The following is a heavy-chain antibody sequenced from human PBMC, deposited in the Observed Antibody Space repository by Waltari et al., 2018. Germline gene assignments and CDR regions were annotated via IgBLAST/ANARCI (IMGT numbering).Heavy chain of an antibody. Sequence: QLQLQESGPGLVKPSETLSLTCTVSGGSISSSSYYWGWLRQPPGTGLEWIGSIYYSGSTYYNPSLKSRVTISVDTSKNQFSLKLSSVTAADTAVYYCARGVVVPAAIQPFDYWGQGTLVTVSS. J-gene: IGHJ4*02. V-gene: IGHV4-39*07. D-gene: IGHD2-2*02. CDR1: GGSISSSSYY. CDR2: IYYSGST. CDR3: ARGVVVPAAIQPFDY.